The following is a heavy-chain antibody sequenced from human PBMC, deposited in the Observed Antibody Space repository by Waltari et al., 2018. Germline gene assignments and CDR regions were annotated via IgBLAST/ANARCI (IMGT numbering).Heavy chain of an antibody. CDR3: AKEMTTVTSGTDY. J-gene: IGHJ4*02. Sequence: VQLVESGGGLVQPGGSLRLACAASGFTFNNFAMTWVRQAPGKGLEWVSTISGSGSSTYSADSVKGRLTISRDNSKNTLHLQMNTLRAEDTAVYYCAKEMTTVTSGTDYWGQGTLVTVSS. CDR1: GFTFNNFA. V-gene: IGHV3-23*04. D-gene: IGHD4-17*01. CDR2: ISGSGSST.